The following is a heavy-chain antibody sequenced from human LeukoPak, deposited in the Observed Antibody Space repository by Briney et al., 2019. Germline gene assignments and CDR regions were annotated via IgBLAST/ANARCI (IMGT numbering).Heavy chain of an antibody. Sequence: SETLSLTCTVSGGSISSSSYYWGWIRQPPGKGLEWIGSIYYSGSTYYNPSLKSRVTISVDTSKNQFSLKLSSVTAADTVVYYCARHRYCSSTSCQGPPYYFDYWGQGTLVTVSS. D-gene: IGHD2-2*01. CDR3: ARHRYCSSTSCQGPPYYFDY. CDR2: IYYSGST. V-gene: IGHV4-39*01. CDR1: GGSISSSSYY. J-gene: IGHJ4*02.